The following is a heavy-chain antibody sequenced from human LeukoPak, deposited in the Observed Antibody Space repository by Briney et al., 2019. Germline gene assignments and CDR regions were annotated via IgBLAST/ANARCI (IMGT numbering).Heavy chain of an antibody. D-gene: IGHD4-17*01. V-gene: IGHV4-61*02. CDR3: AREDYGDYVVDY. CDR2: IYTSGST. Sequence: SETLSLTCTVSGGSISSGSYYWSWIRQPAGKGLEWIGRIYTSGSTNYNPSLKSRVTKSVDTSKNQFSLKLSYVTAADTAVYYCAREDYGDYVVDYWGQGTLVTVSS. CDR1: GGSISSGSYY. J-gene: IGHJ4*02.